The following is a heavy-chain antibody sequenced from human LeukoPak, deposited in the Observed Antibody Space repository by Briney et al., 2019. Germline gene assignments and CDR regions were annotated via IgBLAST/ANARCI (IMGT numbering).Heavy chain of an antibody. D-gene: IGHD4-17*01. J-gene: IGHJ4*02. CDR2: ISGSGTTI. CDR1: GFTFNNAW. V-gene: IGHV3-11*04. CDR3: ARDRSSVTTWVDY. Sequence: KTGGSLRLSCAASGFTFNNAWMSWVRQAPGKGLEWVSYISGSGTTIYYADSVKGRFTISRDNAKNSLYLQMNSLRAEDTAVYFCARDRSSVTTWVDYWGQGTLVTVSS.